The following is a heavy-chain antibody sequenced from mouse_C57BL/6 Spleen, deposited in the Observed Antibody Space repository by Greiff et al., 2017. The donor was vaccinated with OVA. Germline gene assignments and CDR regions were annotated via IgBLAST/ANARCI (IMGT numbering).Heavy chain of an antibody. CDR2: IDPSDSYT. V-gene: IGHV1-50*01. CDR1: GYTFTSYW. J-gene: IGHJ2*01. D-gene: IGHD2-4*01. Sequence: QVQLQQPGAELVKPGASVKLSCKASGYTFTSYWMQWVKQRPGQGLEWIGEIDPSDSYTNYNQKFKGKATLTVDTSSSTAYMQLSSLTSEDSAVYYCERRDYDGRVDYWGQGTTLTVSS. CDR3: ERRDYDGRVDY.